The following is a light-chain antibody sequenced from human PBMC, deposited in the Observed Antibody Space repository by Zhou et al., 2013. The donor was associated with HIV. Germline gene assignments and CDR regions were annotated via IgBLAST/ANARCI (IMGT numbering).Light chain of an antibody. CDR3: QQYDSSPRT. J-gene: IGKJ1*01. V-gene: IGKV3-11*01. CDR1: QSVSRN. Sequence: EIVLTQSPATLSLSPGERATLSCRASQSVSRNLAWYQQKPGQAPRLLIDDASSRATGIPARFSGRGSGTDFTLTISSLEPEDFAVYHCQQYDSSPRTFGQGTKVEIK. CDR2: DAS.